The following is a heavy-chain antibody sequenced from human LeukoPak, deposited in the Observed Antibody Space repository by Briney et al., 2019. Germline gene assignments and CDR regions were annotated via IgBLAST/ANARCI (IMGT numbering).Heavy chain of an antibody. CDR1: GGTFSSYA. Sequence: SATVSCKASGGTFSSYAISWVRQAPGQGLEWMGGIIPIFGTANYAQKFQGRVTITADKSTSTAYMELSSLRSEDTAVYYCARTYGSGSYYFDYWGQGTLVTVSS. D-gene: IGHD3-10*01. V-gene: IGHV1-69*06. CDR3: ARTYGSGSYYFDY. J-gene: IGHJ4*02. CDR2: IIPIFGTA.